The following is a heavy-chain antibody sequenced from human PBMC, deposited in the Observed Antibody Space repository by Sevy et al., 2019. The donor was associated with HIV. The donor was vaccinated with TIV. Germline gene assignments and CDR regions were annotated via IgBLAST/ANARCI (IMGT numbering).Heavy chain of an antibody. J-gene: IGHJ3*02. Sequence: GGSLRLSCAASGFTFSTYSMNWVRQAPGKGLEWVSSISGSSTYIYYADSVRGRFTISRDNAKGSLFLQMNSLRAEDTAVYHCARWGLLSGTTDDAFDMWGQGTMVTVSS. CDR2: ISGSSTYI. V-gene: IGHV3-21*01. CDR1: GFTFSTYS. CDR3: ARWGLLSGTTDDAFDM. D-gene: IGHD1-7*01.